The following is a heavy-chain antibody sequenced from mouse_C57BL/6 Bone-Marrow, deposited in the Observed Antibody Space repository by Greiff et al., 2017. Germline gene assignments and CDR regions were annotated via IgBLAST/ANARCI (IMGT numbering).Heavy chain of an antibody. V-gene: IGHV5-6*01. J-gene: IGHJ3*01. CDR1: GFTFSSYG. Sequence: EVKLMESGGDLVKPGGSLKLSCAASGFTFSSYGMSWVRQTPDKRLEWVATISSGGSYTYYPDSVKGRFIISRDNAKNTLYLQMSSLKSEDTAMYYCARQFYYGSSWWYFDVWGQGTLVTVSA. CDR3: ARQFYYGSSWWYFDV. D-gene: IGHD1-1*01. CDR2: ISSGGSYT.